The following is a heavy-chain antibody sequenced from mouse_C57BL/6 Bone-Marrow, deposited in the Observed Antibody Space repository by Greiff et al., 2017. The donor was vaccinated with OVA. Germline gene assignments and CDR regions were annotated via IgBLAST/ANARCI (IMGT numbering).Heavy chain of an antibody. Sequence: VQLQQPGAELVKPGASVKLSCKASGYTFTSYWMQWVKQRPGQGLEWIGEIDPSDSYTNYNQKLKGKATLTVDTSSSTAYMQLSSLTSEDSAVYYCARDSSGYGAWFAYWGQGTLVTVSA. CDR2: IDPSDSYT. D-gene: IGHD3-2*02. V-gene: IGHV1-50*01. J-gene: IGHJ3*01. CDR1: GYTFTSYW. CDR3: ARDSSGYGAWFAY.